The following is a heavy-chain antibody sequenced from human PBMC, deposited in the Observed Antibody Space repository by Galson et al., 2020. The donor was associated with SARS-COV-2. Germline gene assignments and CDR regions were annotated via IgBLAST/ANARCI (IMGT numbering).Heavy chain of an antibody. CDR1: GGSISSTSHY. V-gene: IGHV4-39*01. CDR2: IYYSGST. CDR3: ARGSGSYYYFHK. D-gene: IGHD3-10*01. Sequence: SQTLSLTCTISGGSISSTSHYWNWNRQSPGKGLEWIGSIYYSGSTNHSPSLKSRVTLSIDTSKNQFSLKLNSVTAADTAVYYCARGSGSYYYFHKWGQGTLVTASS. J-gene: IGHJ1*01.